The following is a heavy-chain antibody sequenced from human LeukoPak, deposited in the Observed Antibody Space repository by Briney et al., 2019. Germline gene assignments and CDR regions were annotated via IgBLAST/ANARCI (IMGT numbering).Heavy chain of an antibody. CDR3: ARDFRAVAGYFDY. D-gene: IGHD6-19*01. Sequence: GGSLRLSCAASGFIFSSYWMSSVRQAPGKGLEWVANINQDGSEKYYVDSVRGRFTISRDNTKNSLYLQMNSLRAEDTAVYYCARDFRAVAGYFDYWGQGTLVTVSS. CDR2: INQDGSEK. V-gene: IGHV3-7*01. J-gene: IGHJ4*02. CDR1: GFIFSSYW.